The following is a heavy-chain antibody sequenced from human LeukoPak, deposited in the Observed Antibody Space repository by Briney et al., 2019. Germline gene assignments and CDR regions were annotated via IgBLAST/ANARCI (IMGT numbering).Heavy chain of an antibody. CDR1: GFTFSNYA. CDR2: ISYDGSNK. J-gene: IGHJ5*02. D-gene: IGHD2-2*01. Sequence: PGGSLRLSCAASGFTFSNYAMHWVRQAPGKGLEWVAVISYDGSNKYYADSVKGRFTISKDNSKNTLYLQMNSLRGEDTAVYYCARVRYCSSTSCYDAGWFDPWGQGTLVTVSS. CDR3: ARVRYCSSTSCYDAGWFDP. V-gene: IGHV3-30-3*01.